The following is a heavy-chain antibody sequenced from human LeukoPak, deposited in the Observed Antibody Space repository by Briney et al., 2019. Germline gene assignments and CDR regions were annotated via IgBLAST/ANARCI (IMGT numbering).Heavy chain of an antibody. V-gene: IGHV3-23*01. Sequence: GGSLRLSCAASGFTFSSYAMSWVRQAPGKGLEWVSAISGSGGSTYYADSVKGRFTISRDNSKNTLYLQMNSLRAEDTAVYYCASPASVARGAGQTTFDYWGQGTLVTVSS. CDR1: GFTFSSYA. D-gene: IGHD2-21*01. CDR2: ISGSGGST. J-gene: IGHJ4*02. CDR3: ASPASVARGAGQTTFDY.